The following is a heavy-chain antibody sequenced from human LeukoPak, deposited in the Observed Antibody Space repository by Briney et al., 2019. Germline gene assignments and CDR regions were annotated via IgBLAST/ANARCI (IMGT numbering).Heavy chain of an antibody. J-gene: IGHJ4*02. V-gene: IGHV3-21*01. CDR2: ISSSSSYI. D-gene: IGHD2-15*01. CDR1: GFTFSSYS. CDR3: ARGDCSGGSCYQA. Sequence: PGGALRLSFAASGFTFSSYSMNWVRQAPRKGLEWGSSISSSSSYIYYADSVKGRFTISRDNAKNSLYLQMNSLRAEDTAVYYCARGDCSGGSCYQAWGQGTLVTVSS.